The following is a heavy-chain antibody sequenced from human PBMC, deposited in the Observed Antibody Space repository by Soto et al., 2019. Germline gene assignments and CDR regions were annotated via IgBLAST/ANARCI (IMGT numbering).Heavy chain of an antibody. D-gene: IGHD3-10*01. CDR3: ARVAITLIRGLKVDFYSMDV. V-gene: IGHV1-18*01. J-gene: IGHJ6*02. CDR1: GYTFNNYG. CDR2: ISVDNGNK. Sequence: QLVQSGGEVKEPGASVQVSCKASGYTFNNYGITWVRQAPGQGLEWLGWISVDNGNKNYAKTAQGRASMTADTYPSTAHMELRSRQSDDSAVYFCARVAITLIRGLKVDFYSMDVWGQGTTVTVSS.